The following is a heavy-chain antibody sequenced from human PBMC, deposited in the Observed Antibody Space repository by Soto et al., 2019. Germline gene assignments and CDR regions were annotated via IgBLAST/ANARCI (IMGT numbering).Heavy chain of an antibody. CDR1: GYTFTYYY. CDR3: ARGGTEIALEPAAKPVDY. V-gene: IGHV1-46*01. Sequence: GASVKVSCKASGYTFTYYYIHWVRQAPGQGLEWMAILNPSSGTTTYAQKFQGRVTVTGDTSTSTVYMEMSSLRSEDTAVYYCARGGTEIALEPAAKPVDYWGQGTLVTVSS. CDR2: LNPSSGTT. D-gene: IGHD2-2*01. J-gene: IGHJ4*02.